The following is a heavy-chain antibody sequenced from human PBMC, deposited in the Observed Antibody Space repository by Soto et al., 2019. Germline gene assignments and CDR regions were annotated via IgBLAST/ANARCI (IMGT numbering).Heavy chain of an antibody. CDR3: AKAPVAGTVNYYYGMDV. J-gene: IGHJ6*02. V-gene: IGHV3-30*18. D-gene: IGHD6-19*01. CDR1: GFTFSSYG. CDR2: ISYDGSNK. Sequence: GGSLRLSCAASGFTFSSYGMHWVRQAPGKGLEWVAVISYDGSNKYYADSVKGRFTISRDNSKNTLYLQMNSLRAEDTAVYYCAKAPVAGTVNYYYGMDVWGQGTTVTVSS.